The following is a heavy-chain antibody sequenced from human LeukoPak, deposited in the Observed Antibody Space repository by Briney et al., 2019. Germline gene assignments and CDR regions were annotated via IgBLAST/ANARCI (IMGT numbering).Heavy chain of an antibody. J-gene: IGHJ4*02. CDR3: TTLEQQLAPFDY. Sequence: GGSLRLSCAASGFTFSNAWMSWVRQAPGKGLEWVGRIKSKTDGGTTDYAAPVKGRFTISRDDSKNTLYLQMSSLKTEDTAVYYCTTLEQQLAPFDYWGQGTLVTVSS. CDR2: IKSKTDGGTT. V-gene: IGHV3-15*01. D-gene: IGHD6-13*01. CDR1: GFTFSNAW.